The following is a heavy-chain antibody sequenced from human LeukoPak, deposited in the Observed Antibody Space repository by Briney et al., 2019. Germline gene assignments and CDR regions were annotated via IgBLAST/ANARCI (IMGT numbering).Heavy chain of an antibody. V-gene: IGHV4-59*01. CDR2: IYYSGST. CDR3: AGRLWRRDGYNLSAFDI. Sequence: SETLSLTCTVSGGSISSYHWNWIRQPPGKGLEGIGYIYYSGSTNYNPSLKSRVTISVDTSKNQFSLKLSSVTAADTAVYYCAGRLWRRDGYNLSAFDIWGQGTMVTVSS. CDR1: GGSISSYH. J-gene: IGHJ3*02. D-gene: IGHD5-24*01.